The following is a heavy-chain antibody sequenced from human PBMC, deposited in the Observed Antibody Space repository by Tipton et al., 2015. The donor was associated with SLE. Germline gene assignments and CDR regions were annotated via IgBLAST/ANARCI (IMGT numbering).Heavy chain of an antibody. Sequence: SLRLSCAASGFTFSSYGMHWVRQAPGKGLEWVAVISYDGSNKYYADSVKGRFTISRDNSKNTLYLQMNSLRAEDTAVYYCAREGRISRAFDIWGQGTMVTVSS. CDR1: GFTFSSYG. V-gene: IGHV3-30*03. CDR2: ISYDGSNK. D-gene: IGHD2/OR15-2a*01. CDR3: AREGRISRAFDI. J-gene: IGHJ3*02.